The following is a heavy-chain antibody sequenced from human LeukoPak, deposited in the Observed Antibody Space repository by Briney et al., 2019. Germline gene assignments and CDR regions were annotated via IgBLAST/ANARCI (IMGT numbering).Heavy chain of an antibody. CDR2: ISSNGGST. CDR1: GFTFSSYA. CDR3: AKDPRDYVWEFDY. D-gene: IGHD3-16*01. V-gene: IGHV3-64D*06. Sequence: GGSLRLSCSASGFTFSSYAMHWVRQAPGKGLEYVSAISSNGGSTYYADYVKGRFTISRDNSKNTLYLQMSSLRAEDTAVYSCAKDPRDYVWEFDYWGQGTLVTVSS. J-gene: IGHJ4*02.